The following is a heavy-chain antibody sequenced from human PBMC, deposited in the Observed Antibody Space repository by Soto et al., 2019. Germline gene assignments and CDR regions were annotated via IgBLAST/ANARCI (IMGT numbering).Heavy chain of an antibody. CDR2: IKFDGSFT. J-gene: IGHJ6*02. Sequence: EVQLVESGGGLVQPGGSLRLSCVASGFTFSDYWMHWVRQAPGKGLVWASRIKFDGSFTSHADSVKGRFTISRDNARNTVHLQMDSLRAEDTGVYYCARGLRNYYGVDVWCQGTTVTVSS. D-gene: IGHD4-17*01. CDR3: ARGLRNYYGVDV. V-gene: IGHV3-74*01. CDR1: GFTFSDYW.